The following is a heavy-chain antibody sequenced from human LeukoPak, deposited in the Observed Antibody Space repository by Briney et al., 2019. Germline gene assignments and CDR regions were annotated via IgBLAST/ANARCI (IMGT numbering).Heavy chain of an antibody. Sequence: SVKVSCKASGGTFSSYAISWVRQAPGQGLEWMGGIIPIFGTANYAQKFQGRVTITTDESTSTAYMELSSLRSEDTAVYYCARDPEPMGATTLEIDYWGQGTLVTVSS. D-gene: IGHD1-26*01. CDR1: GGTFSSYA. CDR3: ARDPEPMGATTLEIDY. V-gene: IGHV1-69*05. CDR2: IIPIFGTA. J-gene: IGHJ4*02.